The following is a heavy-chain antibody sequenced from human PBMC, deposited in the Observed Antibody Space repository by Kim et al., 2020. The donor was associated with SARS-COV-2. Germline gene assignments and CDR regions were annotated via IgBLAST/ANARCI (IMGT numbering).Heavy chain of an antibody. CDR2: ISSSSSYT. J-gene: IGHJ6*02. CDR3: ARVGYDYVWGSYRDYYYYYGMDV. V-gene: IGHV3-11*05. CDR1: GFTFSDYY. Sequence: GGSLRLSCAASGFTFSDYYMSWIRQAPGKGLEGVSYISSSSSYTNYADSVKGRFTISRDNAKNSLYLQMNSRRAEDTAVYYCARVGYDYVWGSYRDYYYYYGMDVWGQGTTVTVSS. D-gene: IGHD3-16*02.